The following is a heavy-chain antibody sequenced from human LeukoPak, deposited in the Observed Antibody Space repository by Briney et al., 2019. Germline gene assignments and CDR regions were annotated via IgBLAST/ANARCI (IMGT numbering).Heavy chain of an antibody. CDR3: ARKGYYYDSSGYYSSRWFDP. J-gene: IGHJ5*02. CDR2: IYYSGST. Sequence: SETLSLTCTVSGGSISTYYWSWIRQPPGKGLEWIGCIYYSGSTNYNPSLKSRVTISVDTSKNQFSLKLSSVTAADTAVYYCARKGYYYDSSGYYSSRWFDPWGQGTLVTVSS. D-gene: IGHD3-22*01. V-gene: IGHV4-59*12. CDR1: GGSISTYY.